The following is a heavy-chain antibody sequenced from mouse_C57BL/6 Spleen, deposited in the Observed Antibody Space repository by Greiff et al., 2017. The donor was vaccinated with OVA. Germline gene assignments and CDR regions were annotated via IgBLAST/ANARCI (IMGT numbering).Heavy chain of an antibody. CDR2: IDPETGGT. CDR3: TRLNSNYEGYFDV. J-gene: IGHJ1*03. V-gene: IGHV1-15*01. Sequence: QVQLKESGAELVRPGASVTLSCKASGYTFTDYEMHWVKQTPVHGLEWIGAIDPETGGTAYNQKFKGKAILTADKSSSTAYMELRSLTSEDSAVYYCTRLNSNYEGYFDVWGTGTTVTVSS. CDR1: GYTFTDYE. D-gene: IGHD2-5*01.